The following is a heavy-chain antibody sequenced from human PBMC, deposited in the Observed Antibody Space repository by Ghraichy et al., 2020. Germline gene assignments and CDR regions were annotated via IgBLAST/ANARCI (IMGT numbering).Heavy chain of an antibody. D-gene: IGHD1-26*01. J-gene: IGHJ4*02. Sequence: GGSLRLSCAASGFTVSSNYMSWVRQAPGKGLEWVSVIYSGGSTYYADSVKGRFTISRDNSKNTLYLQMNSLRAEDTAVYYCARMFGSYWSDYFDYWGQGTLVTVSS. CDR1: GFTVSSNY. V-gene: IGHV3-53*01. CDR3: ARMFGSYWSDYFDY. CDR2: IYSGGST.